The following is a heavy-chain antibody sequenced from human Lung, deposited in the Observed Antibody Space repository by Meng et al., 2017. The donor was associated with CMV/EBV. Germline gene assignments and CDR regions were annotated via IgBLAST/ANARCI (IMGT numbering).Heavy chain of an antibody. Sequence: ASVXVSCKASGYTFADYFIHWVRQAPGQGLEWMGRINPRGGGPNYVQKHQDRVTLTMDTSITTAYLEMSGLTSDDTAVYYYAREAETANDYWGQGTLVTVSS. CDR3: AREAETANDY. D-gene: IGHD5-18*01. CDR1: GYTFADYF. V-gene: IGHV1-2*02. CDR2: INPRGGGP. J-gene: IGHJ4*02.